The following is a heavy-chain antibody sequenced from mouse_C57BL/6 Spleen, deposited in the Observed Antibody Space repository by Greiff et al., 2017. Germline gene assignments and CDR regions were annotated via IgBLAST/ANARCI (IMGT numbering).Heavy chain of an antibody. D-gene: IGHD1-1*01. CDR3: ARDYGSSPPFDY. J-gene: IGHJ2*01. CDR1: GFNIKNTY. V-gene: IGHV14-3*01. Sequence: DVKLVESVAELVRPGASVKLSCTASGFNIKNTYMHWVKQRPEQGLEWIGRIDPANGNTKYAPKFQGKATITADTSSNTAYLQLSSLTSEDTAIYYCARDYGSSPPFDYWGQGTTLTVSS. CDR2: IDPANGNT.